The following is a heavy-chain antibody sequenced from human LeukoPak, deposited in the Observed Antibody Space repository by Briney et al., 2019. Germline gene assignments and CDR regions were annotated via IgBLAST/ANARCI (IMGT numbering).Heavy chain of an antibody. CDR2: IYYSGST. J-gene: IGHJ4*02. CDR1: VGSISSSSYY. Sequence: PSETLSLTCTVSVGSISSSSYYWGWIRQPPGKGLEWFGSIYYSGSTYYNPSLKRRVHISVDTSKNQFSLKLSSVTAADTAVYYCARGAAAGTYYFDYWGQGTLVTVSS. D-gene: IGHD6-13*01. V-gene: IGHV4-39*01. CDR3: ARGAAAGTYYFDY.